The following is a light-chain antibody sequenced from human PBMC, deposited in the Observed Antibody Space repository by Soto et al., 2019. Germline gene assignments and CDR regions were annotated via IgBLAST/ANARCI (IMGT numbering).Light chain of an antibody. V-gene: IGKV3-11*01. CDR2: DAS. Sequence: EIVLTQSPATLSLSPGERATLSCRASQSVSSYLAGYQQKPGQAPRLLIYDASNRATGIPARFSGSGSGTDFTLTISSLEPEEFAVYYCQQRSNWPPAWTFGQGTKVEIK. CDR3: QQRSNWPPAWT. J-gene: IGKJ1*01. CDR1: QSVSSY.